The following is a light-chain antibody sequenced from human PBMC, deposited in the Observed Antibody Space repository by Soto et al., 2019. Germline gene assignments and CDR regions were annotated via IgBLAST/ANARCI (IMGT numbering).Light chain of an antibody. CDR2: DAS. CDR3: QQRSNWPYT. Sequence: EIVLTQSPATLSLSPGERATLSCRASQSVSSYLAWYQQKPGQAPRLLIYDASNRATGIPARFSGSGSGTDFNLTISSLEHADFAVYYCQQRSNWPYTFGQGTKLEIK. J-gene: IGKJ2*01. V-gene: IGKV3-11*01. CDR1: QSVSSY.